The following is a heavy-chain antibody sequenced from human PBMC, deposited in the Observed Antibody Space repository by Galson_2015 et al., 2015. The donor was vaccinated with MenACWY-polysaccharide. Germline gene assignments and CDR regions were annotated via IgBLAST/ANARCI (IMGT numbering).Heavy chain of an antibody. CDR2: IYYSGIT. CDR3: ARAPPGIAGAGRAEYFQY. V-gene: IGHV4-31*03. J-gene: IGHJ1*01. CDR1: GGSITTGGHF. Sequence: TLSLTCTVSGGSITTGGHFWSWIRQHPGKGLEWIGYIYYSGITYYNPSLKSRVNISVDTSKNQFSLKLSSMTAADTAVYYCARAPPGIAGAGRAEYFQYWGQGTLVTVSS. D-gene: IGHD6-19*01.